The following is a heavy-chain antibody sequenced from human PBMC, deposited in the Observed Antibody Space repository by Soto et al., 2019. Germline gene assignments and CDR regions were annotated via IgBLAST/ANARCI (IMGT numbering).Heavy chain of an antibody. D-gene: IGHD2-2*01. Sequence: SETLSLTCAVYGGSFSGYYWSWIRQPPGKGLEWIGEINHSGSTNYNPSLKSRVTISVDTSKNQFSLKLSSVTAADTAVYYCARGRTGTVVVPAAIHYYYMDVWGKGTTVTVSS. CDR3: ARGRTGTVVVPAAIHYYYMDV. V-gene: IGHV4-34*01. CDR2: INHSGST. J-gene: IGHJ6*03. CDR1: GGSFSGYY.